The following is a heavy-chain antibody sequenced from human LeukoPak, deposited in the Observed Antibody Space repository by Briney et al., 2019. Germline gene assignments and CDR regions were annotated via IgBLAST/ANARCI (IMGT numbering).Heavy chain of an antibody. Sequence: PGGSLRLSCAASGFTFSSYAMSWVGQAPGKGLEGVSAISGSGGSTYYADSVKGRFTISRDNSKNTLYLQMNSLRAEDTAVYYCAXVTXXXLLXEYSSGWYFDYWGQGTLVTVSS. CDR3: AXVTXXXLLXEYSSGWYFDY. D-gene: IGHD6-19*01. J-gene: IGHJ4*02. CDR1: GFTFSSYA. CDR2: ISGSGGST. V-gene: IGHV3-23*01.